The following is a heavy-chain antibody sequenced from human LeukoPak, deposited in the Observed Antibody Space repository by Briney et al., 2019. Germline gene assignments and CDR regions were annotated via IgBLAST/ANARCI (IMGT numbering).Heavy chain of an antibody. CDR1: GYSISSGYY. Sequence: PSETLSLTCAVSGYSISSGYYWGWIRQPPGKGLEWMGGIYHSGSTYYNPSLKSRVPISVDTSKNQFSLKLSSVTAADTAVYYCARPYFHYSSGPRFDYWGQGTLVTVSS. CDR3: ARPYFHYSSGPRFDY. V-gene: IGHV4-38-2*01. J-gene: IGHJ4*02. D-gene: IGHD6-19*01. CDR2: IYHSGST.